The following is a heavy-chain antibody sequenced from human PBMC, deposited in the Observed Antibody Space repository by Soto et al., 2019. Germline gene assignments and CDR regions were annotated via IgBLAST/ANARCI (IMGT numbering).Heavy chain of an antibody. Sequence: VKISWAAGGVTSSIYAISWVLRAPGQGHEWMGGVIPIFGTANYAQNVQGRVTITADKSTSTAYMELSSLRSEDTAVSYCAGEGSDSRSYSVSVSHHVVNGYGHGHRGIDY. CDR3: AGEGSDSRSYSVSVSHHVVNGYGHGHRGIDY. CDR1: GVTSSIYA. V-gene: IGHV1-69*06. CDR2: VIPIFGTA. J-gene: IGHJ4*01. D-gene: IGHD3-10*01.